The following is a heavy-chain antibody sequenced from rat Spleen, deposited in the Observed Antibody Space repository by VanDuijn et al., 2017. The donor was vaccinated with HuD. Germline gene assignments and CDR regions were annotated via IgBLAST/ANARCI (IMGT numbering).Heavy chain of an antibody. J-gene: IGHJ2*01. V-gene: IGHV5-29*01. CDR1: GFTFSNYG. Sequence: EVQLVESGGGLVQPGRSLKLSCAASGFTFSNYGMAWVRQAPTKGLEWVATISYDGSHTYYRDSVKGRFTISRDNAENTVYLQMSSLRSEDTATYYCAVSNYGYWGQGVMVTVSS. CDR3: AVSNYGY. CDR2: ISYDGSHT. D-gene: IGHD1-11*01.